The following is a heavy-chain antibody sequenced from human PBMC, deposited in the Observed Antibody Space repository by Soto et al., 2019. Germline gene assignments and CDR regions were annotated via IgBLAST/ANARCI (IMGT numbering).Heavy chain of an antibody. Sequence: PGGSLRLSCAASGFTFSDYSMHWVRQAPGKGLEWVSVITGSRGKKYYADSVNGRFTISRDNSKNTLYLQMNRLRAEDTAVYYCAKGLSPSYIDTWTGPDYWGQGTRVTVSS. CDR1: GFTFSDYS. CDR3: AKGLSPSYIDTWTGPDY. V-gene: IGHV3-23*01. D-gene: IGHD2-8*02. J-gene: IGHJ4*02. CDR2: ITGSRGKK.